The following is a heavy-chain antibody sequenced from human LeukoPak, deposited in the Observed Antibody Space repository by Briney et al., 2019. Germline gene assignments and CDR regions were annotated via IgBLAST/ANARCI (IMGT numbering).Heavy chain of an antibody. Sequence: GGSLRLSCAASGFTFSSNSMTWVRQTPGKGLEWVSGISGSGDSTYYADSVKGRFTISRDNSKNTLYLQMNSLRAEDTAVYYCAKQLMTTVINDAFDIWGQGTMVTVSS. D-gene: IGHD4-17*01. J-gene: IGHJ3*02. CDR2: ISGSGDST. CDR3: AKQLMTTVINDAFDI. V-gene: IGHV3-23*01. CDR1: GFTFSSNS.